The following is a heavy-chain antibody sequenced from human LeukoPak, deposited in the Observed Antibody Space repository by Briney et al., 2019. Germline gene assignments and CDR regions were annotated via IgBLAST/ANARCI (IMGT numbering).Heavy chain of an antibody. CDR1: GYTFTSYG. D-gene: IGHD5-18*01. CDR2: ISGYNGNT. J-gene: IGHJ4*02. V-gene: IGHV1-18*01. Sequence: ASVKVSCKASGYTFTSYGISWVRQAPGQGLEWMGWISGYNGNTNYAQKLQGRVTMTTDTSTSTAYMELRSLRSDDTAVYYCARDVDTSMAYYFDCWGQGTLVTVSS. CDR3: ARDVDTSMAYYFDC.